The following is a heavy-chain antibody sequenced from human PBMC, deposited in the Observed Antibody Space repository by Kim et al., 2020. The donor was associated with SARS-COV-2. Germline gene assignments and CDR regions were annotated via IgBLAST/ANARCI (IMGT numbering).Heavy chain of an antibody. CDR3: AREPARRADY. J-gene: IGHJ4*02. V-gene: IGHV3-53*01. D-gene: IGHD1-1*01. CDR2: T. Sequence: TFYAASVKGRFTISRDNSKNMLFLQMDSLKIEDTAVYYCAREPARRADYWGQGTLVTVSS.